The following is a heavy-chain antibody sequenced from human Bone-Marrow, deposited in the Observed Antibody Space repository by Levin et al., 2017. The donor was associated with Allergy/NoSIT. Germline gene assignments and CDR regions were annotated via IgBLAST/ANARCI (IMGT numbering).Heavy chain of an antibody. J-gene: IGHJ3*02. Sequence: GSLRLSCTVSGGSISSYYWSWIRQPPGKGLEWIGYIYYSGSTNYNPSLKSRVTISVDTSKNQFSLKLSSVTAADTAVYYCARDSGVLTPGSQDAFDSWGQGTMVTVSS. D-gene: IGHD3-10*01. V-gene: IGHV4-59*01. CDR3: ARDSGVLTPGSQDAFDS. CDR1: GGSISSYY. CDR2: IYYSGST.